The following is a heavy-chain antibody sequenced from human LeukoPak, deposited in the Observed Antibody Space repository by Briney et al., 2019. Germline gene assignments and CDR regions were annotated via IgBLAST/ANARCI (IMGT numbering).Heavy chain of an antibody. CDR3: AKRGVVIRVILVGFHKEAYYFDS. V-gene: IGHV3-23*01. J-gene: IGHJ4*02. CDR2: ISGRGGAK. Sequence: GGSLGLPLAVSGITLSNYGISWVRQPPGKGLEWAEEISGRGGAKNYADSVKGRFTISRDNPKNTLFLQMNNLRAEDTAVYFCAKRGVVIRVILVGFHKEAYYFDSWGQGALVTVSS. CDR1: GITLSNYG. D-gene: IGHD3-22*01.